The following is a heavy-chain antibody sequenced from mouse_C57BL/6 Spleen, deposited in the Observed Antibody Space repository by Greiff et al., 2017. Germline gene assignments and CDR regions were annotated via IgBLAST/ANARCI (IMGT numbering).Heavy chain of an antibody. CDR1: GYTFTNYC. V-gene: IGHV1-26*01. D-gene: IGHD4-1*01. J-gene: IGHJ2*01. CDR3: ARDWVFDY. Sequence: VQLQQSGPELVKPGASVKLSCKASGYTFTNYCMPWVKQSPGKSLEWIGAINPNNGCTSYNQKFKGKATLTVDKSSSTAYMELRSLTSEDSAVYYCARDWVFDYWGQGTTLTVSS. CDR2: INPNNGCT.